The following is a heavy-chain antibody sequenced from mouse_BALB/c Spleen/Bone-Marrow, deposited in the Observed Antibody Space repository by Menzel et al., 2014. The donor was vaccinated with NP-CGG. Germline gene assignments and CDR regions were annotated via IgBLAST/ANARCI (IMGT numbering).Heavy chain of an antibody. J-gene: IGHJ1*01. CDR2: INPYNGGS. D-gene: IGHD2-2*01. V-gene: IGHV1-18*01. CDR1: GYSFTDYT. CDR3: ARDGYGRYFDV. Sequence: EVQLQQSGPELVKPGASMKISCKASGYSFTDYTMNWVRQSHGKNLEWIGLINPYNGGSTYNQKFKGTATLTVDRSSSTAYMELLSLTSDDSAVYYCARDGYGRYFDVRGAGTTVTVSS.